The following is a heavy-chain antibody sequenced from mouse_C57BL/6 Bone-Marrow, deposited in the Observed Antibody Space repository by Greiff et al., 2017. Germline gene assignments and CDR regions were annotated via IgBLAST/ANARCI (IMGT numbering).Heavy chain of an antibody. CDR3: ATDYSNSFAY. V-gene: IGHV2-3*01. J-gene: IGHJ3*01. Sequence: QVHVKQSGPGLVAPSQSLYITCTVSGFSLTSYGVSWVRQPPGKGLEWLGVIWGDGSTNYHSALISRLSISKVNSKSQVFLKLNILQTDDTATYYCATDYSNSFAYWGQGTLVTVSA. CDR1: GFSLTSYG. D-gene: IGHD2-5*01. CDR2: IWGDGST.